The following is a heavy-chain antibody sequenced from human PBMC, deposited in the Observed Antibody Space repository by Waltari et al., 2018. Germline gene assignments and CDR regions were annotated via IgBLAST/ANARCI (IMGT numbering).Heavy chain of an antibody. V-gene: IGHV3-49*04. CDR3: SFWSVHQYFDY. Sequence: EVQLVESGGDLVQPGRSLRLSCTTSGFTFGDYSMSWVRQAPGKGLEWLGAVRSKAYGETTEYADSVKGRFTISRDDSKSIAYLQMNSLKTEDTAVYYCSFWSVHQYFDYWGQGTLVTVSS. CDR1: GFTFGDYS. J-gene: IGHJ4*02. D-gene: IGHD3-3*01. CDR2: VRSKAYGETT.